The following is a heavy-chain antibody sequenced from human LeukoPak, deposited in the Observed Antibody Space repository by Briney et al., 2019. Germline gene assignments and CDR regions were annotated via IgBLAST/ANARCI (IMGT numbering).Heavy chain of an antibody. CDR3: AKGTGYSYGGSFDS. CDR2: ISWNSDTI. V-gene: IGHV3-9*01. J-gene: IGHJ4*02. D-gene: IGHD5-18*01. CDR1: GFSLGDYA. Sequence: GRSLRLSCAASGFSLGDYAMYWVRQTPGKGPEWVPGISWNSDTIGYADSVKGRFTISRDNAKNSLYLQMNSLRAEDTALYYCAKGTGYSYGGSFDSWGQGTLITVSS.